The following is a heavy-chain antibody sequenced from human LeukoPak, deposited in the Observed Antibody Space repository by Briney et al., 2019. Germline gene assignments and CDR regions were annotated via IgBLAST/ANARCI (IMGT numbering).Heavy chain of an antibody. D-gene: IGHD5-18*01. V-gene: IGHV1-69*05. J-gene: IGHJ4*02. CDR3: ARGHRLHGYILDH. CDR2: IIPIFATA. Sequence: ASVKVSCKASGGTFSSYAISWVRQAPGQGLEWMGGIIPIFATANYAQKFQGRVTITTDESTRTAYMELSSLRSEDTAVYYCARGHRLHGYILDHWGRGTLVTVSS. CDR1: GGTFSSYA.